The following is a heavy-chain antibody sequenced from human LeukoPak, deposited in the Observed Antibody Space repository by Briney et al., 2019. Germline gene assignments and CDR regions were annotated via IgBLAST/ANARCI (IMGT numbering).Heavy chain of an antibody. Sequence: KPSETLSLTCAVSAYSVNSGYYWVWIRQPPGKGLEWIGSIYHTGSAYYDPFLKSRVTISVDTSKNQFSLNLTSVTAADTAVYYCARGLGSGTLWGQGTMVTVSS. J-gene: IGHJ3*01. D-gene: IGHD3-10*01. CDR2: IYHTGSA. CDR1: AYSVNSGYY. V-gene: IGHV4-38-2*01. CDR3: ARGLGSGTL.